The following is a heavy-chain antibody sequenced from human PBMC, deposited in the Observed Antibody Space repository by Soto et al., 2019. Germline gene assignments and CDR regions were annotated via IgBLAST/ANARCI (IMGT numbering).Heavy chain of an antibody. CDR2: INPNSGGT. CDR1: GYTFTGYY. D-gene: IGHD3-9*01. V-gene: IGHV1-2*02. J-gene: IGHJ4*02. CDR3: ARDLGYYDILTGYYNRRFDY. Sequence: ASVKVSCKASGYTFTGYYMHWVRQAPGQGLEWMGWINPNSGGTNYAQKFQGRVNMTRDTSISKAYMELSRMRSDETAVYYCARDLGYYDILTGYYNRRFDYWGQGNLVTVSS.